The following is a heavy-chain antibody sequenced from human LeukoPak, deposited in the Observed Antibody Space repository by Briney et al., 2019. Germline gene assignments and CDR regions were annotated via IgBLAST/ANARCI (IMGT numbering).Heavy chain of an antibody. J-gene: IGHJ4*02. CDR1: GFTFSSFW. CDR2: IKQDGREK. CDR3: ARDRYGDPLFDY. V-gene: IGHV3-7*03. D-gene: IGHD4-17*01. Sequence: GGSLRLSCAASGFTFSSFWMSWVRQAPGKGLEWVANIKQDGREKYYVDSVKGRFTISRDNAKNPLYLQMNSLRAEDTAVYYCARDRYGDPLFDYWGQGTLVTVSS.